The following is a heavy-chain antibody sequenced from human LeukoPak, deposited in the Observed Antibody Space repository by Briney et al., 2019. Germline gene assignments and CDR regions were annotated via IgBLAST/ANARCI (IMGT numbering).Heavy chain of an antibody. J-gene: IGHJ5*02. CDR1: GGSISNYF. D-gene: IGHD3-10*01. CDR3: ARAGGSGSYHHRYWFDP. Sequence: SETLSLTCTVSGGSISNYFWSWVRQPAGKGLEWIGRIYSTGRSDYNPSLKSRITMSVDTSKNQFSLKLSSVTAADTAVYYCARAGGSGSYHHRYWFDPWGQGTLVTVSS. CDR2: IYSTGRS. V-gene: IGHV4-4*07.